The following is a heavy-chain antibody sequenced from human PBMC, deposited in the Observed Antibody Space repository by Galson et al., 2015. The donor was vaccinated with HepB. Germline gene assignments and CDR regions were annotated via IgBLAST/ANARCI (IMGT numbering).Heavy chain of an antibody. J-gene: IGHJ3*02. V-gene: IGHV3-23*01. CDR2: ISGSGGST. CDR1: GFTFSSYA. Sequence: SLRLSCAASGFTFSSYAMSWVRQAPGKGLEWVSAISGSGGSTYYADSVRGRFTISRDNSKNTLYLQMNSLRAEDTAVYYCARDGDYSSSWYSAFDIWGQGTMVTVSS. CDR3: ARDGDYSSSWYSAFDI. D-gene: IGHD6-13*01.